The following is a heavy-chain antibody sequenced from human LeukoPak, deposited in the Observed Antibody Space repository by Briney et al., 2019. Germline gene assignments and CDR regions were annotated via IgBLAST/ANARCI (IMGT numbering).Heavy chain of an antibody. J-gene: IGHJ4*02. V-gene: IGHV4-34*01. CDR3: ARHVPGGWYRNSDYFDY. CDR1: GGSFSGYY. CDR2: INHSGST. D-gene: IGHD6-19*01. Sequence: KSSETLSLTCAVYGGSFSGYYWSCIRQLPGKGQEWIGEINHSGSTNYNPSLKSRVTISVDTSKNQFSLKLSSVTAADTAVYYCARHVPGGWYRNSDYFDYWGQGTLVTVSS.